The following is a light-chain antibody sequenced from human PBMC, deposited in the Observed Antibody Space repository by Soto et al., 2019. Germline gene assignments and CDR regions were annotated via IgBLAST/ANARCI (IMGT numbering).Light chain of an antibody. J-gene: IGLJ3*02. V-gene: IGLV4-69*01. CDR2: VSNDGSH. CDR3: QTWGAGIGV. Sequence: QPVLTQAPSASASLGASVKLTCTLSSGHASYAIAWHQQQPEKGPRYLMKVSNDGSHNKGDGIPDRFSGSSSGAERYLSITSLQSEDEADYYCQTWGAGIGVFGGGTKLTVL. CDR1: SGHASYA.